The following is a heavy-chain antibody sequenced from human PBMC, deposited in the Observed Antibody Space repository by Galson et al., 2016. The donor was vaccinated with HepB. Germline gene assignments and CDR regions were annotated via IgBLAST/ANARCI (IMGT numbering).Heavy chain of an antibody. CDR1: GFTLGRYA. D-gene: IGHD6-19*01. CDR2: ISGDGGNT. V-gene: IGHV3-23*01. J-gene: IGHJ4*02. CDR3: ARFTQEWLDRVYYFDY. Sequence: SLRLSCAASGFTLGRYAMSWVRQAPGKGLEWVSAISGDGGNTYYAGSVQGRFTSSRDRSTNTMYLQMNSLRTDDTAVYYCARFTQEWLDRVYYFDYWGQGTLVTVSS.